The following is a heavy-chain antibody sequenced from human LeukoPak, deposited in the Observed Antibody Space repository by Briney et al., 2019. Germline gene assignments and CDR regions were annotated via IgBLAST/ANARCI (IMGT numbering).Heavy chain of an antibody. V-gene: IGHV1-18*01. Sequence: ASVKVSCKASGSTFSSYAISWVRQAPGQGLEWMAWTSGTGYNTDYTQRFQGRVSVTTDTSTSTAYLEVRSLRSEDTAIYYCARSQCPDSTSCYYFFYFDFWGQGTPVTISS. CDR3: ARSQCPDSTSCYYFFYFDF. CDR2: TSGTGYNT. CDR1: GSTFSSYA. J-gene: IGHJ4*02. D-gene: IGHD2-2*01.